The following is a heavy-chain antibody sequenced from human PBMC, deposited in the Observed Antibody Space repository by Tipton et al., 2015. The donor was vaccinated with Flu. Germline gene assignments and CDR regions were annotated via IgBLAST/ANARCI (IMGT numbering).Heavy chain of an antibody. CDR3: ARARTDILTGANWFDP. Sequence: LRLSCTVSGVSISSYYLRWIRQAAGKGLEWIGRIYTSGNTKYNPSPKRRVTMLVDTSKSKFSLKLRSVTAADTAVYYCARARTDILTGANWFDPWGHGTLVTVSS. CDR2: IYTSGNT. V-gene: IGHV4-4*07. J-gene: IGHJ5*02. CDR1: GVSISSYY. D-gene: IGHD3-9*01.